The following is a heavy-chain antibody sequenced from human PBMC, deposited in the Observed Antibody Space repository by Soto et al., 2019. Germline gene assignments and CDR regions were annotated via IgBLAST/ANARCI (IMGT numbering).Heavy chain of an antibody. CDR1: GFTFSSYS. CDR2: ISSSSSYI. CDR3: ARDAPTFIAAAGTEYFDY. D-gene: IGHD6-13*01. J-gene: IGHJ4*02. Sequence: EVQLVESGGGLVQPGGSLRLSCAASGFTFSSYSMNWVRQAPGKGLEWVSSISSSSSYIYYADSVKGRFTISRDNAKNSLYLQMNSLRAEDTAVYYCARDAPTFIAAAGTEYFDYWGQGTLVTVSS. V-gene: IGHV3-21*01.